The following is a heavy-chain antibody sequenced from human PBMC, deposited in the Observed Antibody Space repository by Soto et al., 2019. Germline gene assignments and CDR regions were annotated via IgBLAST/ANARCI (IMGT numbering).Heavy chain of an antibody. CDR2: INPNSGGT. V-gene: IGHV1-2*04. D-gene: IGHD3-3*01. CDR1: GYTFTGYY. CDR3: ARDKLSYDFWGGYPYYYYYGMDV. J-gene: IGHJ6*02. Sequence: ASVKVSCKASGYTFTGYYMHWVRQAPGQGLEWMGWINPNSGGTNYAQKFQGWVTMTRDTSISTAYMELSRLRSDDTDVYYCARDKLSYDFWGGYPYYYYYGMDVWGQGTTVTVSS.